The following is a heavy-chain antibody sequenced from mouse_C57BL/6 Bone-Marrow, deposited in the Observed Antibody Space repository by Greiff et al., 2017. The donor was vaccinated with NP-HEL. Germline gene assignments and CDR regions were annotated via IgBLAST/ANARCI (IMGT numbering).Heavy chain of an antibody. CDR3: ARGAQATVYYLDY. J-gene: IGHJ2*01. CDR1: GYSFTDYY. CDR2: INPNSGTT. V-gene: IGHV1-39*01. D-gene: IGHD3-2*02. Sequence: EVQLQQSGPELVKPGASVKISCKASGYSFTDYYMNWVKQSNGKSLEWIGVINPNSGTTSYNQKFKGKATLTVAQSSSTAYMQLNSLTTKDDAVNYCARGAQATVYYLDYWGQGTTLTVSS.